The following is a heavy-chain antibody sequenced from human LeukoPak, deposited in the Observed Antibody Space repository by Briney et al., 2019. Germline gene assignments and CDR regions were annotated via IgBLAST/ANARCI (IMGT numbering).Heavy chain of an antibody. D-gene: IGHD3-22*01. V-gene: IGHV3-49*04. CDR3: TRVSDSSGYYGRD. CDR1: GFTFSSYE. J-gene: IGHJ4*02. CDR2: IRSKAYGGTT. Sequence: GGSLRLSCAASGFTFSSYEMNWVRQAPGKGLEWVGFIRSKAYGGTTEYAASVKGRFTISRDDSKSIAYLQMNSLKTEDTAVYYCTRVSDSSGYYGRDWGQGTLVTVSS.